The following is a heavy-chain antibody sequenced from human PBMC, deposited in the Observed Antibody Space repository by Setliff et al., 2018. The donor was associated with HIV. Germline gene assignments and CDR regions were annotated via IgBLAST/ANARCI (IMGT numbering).Heavy chain of an antibody. CDR3: ARPTNIDTLYYGSQTFYMYYYGLDV. D-gene: IGHD1-26*01. Sequence: GGSLRLSCAASGFIFNNYAMSWVRRAPGKGLEWVSVISGSGGSTYVADSVKGRFTISRDNAKNSLYLQMNSLRADDTAVYFCARPTNIDTLYYGSQTFYMYYYGLDVWGQGTTVTVSS. J-gene: IGHJ6*02. V-gene: IGHV3-23*01. CDR2: ISGSGGST. CDR1: GFIFNNYA.